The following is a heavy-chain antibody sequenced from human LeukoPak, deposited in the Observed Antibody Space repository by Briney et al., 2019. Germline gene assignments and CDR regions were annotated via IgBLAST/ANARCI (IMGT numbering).Heavy chain of an antibody. J-gene: IGHJ4*02. CDR2: ISVDIGNT. Sequence: ASVKVSCKASGYNFPSHGISWVRQAPEQGLEWMGWISVDIGNTNYAQRLQGRVTMTTDTSTTTAYMELTSLRSDDTAVYYCARDRSGYCGGASCLLFDYWGQGTLVTVSS. CDR3: ARDRSGYCGGASCLLFDY. D-gene: IGHD2-15*01. CDR1: GYNFPSHG. V-gene: IGHV1-18*01.